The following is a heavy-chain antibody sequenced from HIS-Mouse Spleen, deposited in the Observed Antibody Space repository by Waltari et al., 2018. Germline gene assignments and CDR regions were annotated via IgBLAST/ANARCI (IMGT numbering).Heavy chain of an antibody. Sequence: QVQLQQWGAGLLKPSETLSLTCAVSGGSFSGYYLSWIRQPPGKGLEWIGEINHSGSTNYNPSLKSRVTISVDTSKNQFSLKLSSVTAADTAVYYCARGRSPATVTIGYYFDYWGQGTLVTVSS. CDR1: GGSFSGYY. J-gene: IGHJ4*02. D-gene: IGHD4-17*01. CDR3: ARGRSPATVTIGYYFDY. V-gene: IGHV4-34*01. CDR2: INHSGST.